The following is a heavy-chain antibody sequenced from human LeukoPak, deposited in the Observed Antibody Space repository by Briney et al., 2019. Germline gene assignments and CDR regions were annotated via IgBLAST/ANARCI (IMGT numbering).Heavy chain of an antibody. CDR3: ARPPSYYYGMDV. J-gene: IGHJ6*02. CDR1: GYTFTSNY. V-gene: IGHV1-46*01. Sequence: GASVKVSCKAFGYTFTSNYIHWVRQAPGQGLEWMGIINLSGGNTGYAQKFQGRVTMTRDTSTSTVYMELSSLRSEDTAVYYCARPPSYYYGMDVWGQGTTVTVSS. CDR2: INLSGGNT.